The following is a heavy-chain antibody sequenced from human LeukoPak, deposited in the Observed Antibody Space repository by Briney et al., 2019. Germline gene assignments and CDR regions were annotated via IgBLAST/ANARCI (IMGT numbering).Heavy chain of an antibody. CDR3: ARHPGGELQLWGFDP. V-gene: IGHV4-59*08. Sequence: PSETLSLTCTVSGGSISSYYWSWIRQPPGKGLEWIGYIYYSGSTNYNPSLKSRVTISVDTSKNQFSLKLSSVTAADTAVYYCARHPGGELQLWGFDPWGQGTLVTVSS. CDR1: GGSISSYY. D-gene: IGHD1-26*01. J-gene: IGHJ5*02. CDR2: IYYSGST.